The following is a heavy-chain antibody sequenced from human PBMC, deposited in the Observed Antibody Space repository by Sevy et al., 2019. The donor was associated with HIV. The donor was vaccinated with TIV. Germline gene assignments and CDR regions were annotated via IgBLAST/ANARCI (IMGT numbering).Heavy chain of an antibody. D-gene: IGHD6-19*01. CDR1: GGSISSSSYY. Sequence: SETLSLTCTVSGGSISSSSYYWGWIRQPPGKGLEWIGSLYYSGSTYYNPSLKSRVTISVDTSKNQFSLKLSSVTAADTAVYYCARQLYSSGWYKDWFDPWGQGTLVTVSS. J-gene: IGHJ5*02. CDR3: ARQLYSSGWYKDWFDP. V-gene: IGHV4-39*01. CDR2: LYYSGST.